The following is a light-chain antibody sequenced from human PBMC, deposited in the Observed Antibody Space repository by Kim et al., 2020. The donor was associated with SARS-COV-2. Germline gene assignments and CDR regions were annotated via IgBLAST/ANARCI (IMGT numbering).Light chain of an antibody. CDR1: QSVSSSY. CDR2: GAS. J-gene: IGKJ2*01. CDR3: QQYGSSPEYT. Sequence: SPGERATLSCMASQSVSSSYLAWYQQKPGQAPRLLIYGASSRATGIPDRFSGSGSGTDFTLTISRLEPEDFAVYYWQQYGSSPEYTFGQGTKLEI. V-gene: IGKV3-20*01.